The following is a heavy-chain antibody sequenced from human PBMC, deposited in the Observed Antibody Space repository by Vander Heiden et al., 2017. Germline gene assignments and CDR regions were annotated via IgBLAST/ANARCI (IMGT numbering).Heavy chain of an antibody. D-gene: IGHD3-10*01. CDR3: ARDGRVRGIIIRPYYYYGMDV. V-gene: IGHV3-33*01. CDR1: GFTPSNDG. Sequence: VQLVEPGGGVVQPGRSLRLSCAASGFTPSNDGIHWVRQAPGKGLEWVAVTWYDGSRKYFADPVQDRFSISRDNSKVFLQMNSLRAEDTAVYYCARDGRVRGIIIRPYYYYGMDVWGQGTAVTVSS. CDR2: TWYDGSRK. J-gene: IGHJ6*02.